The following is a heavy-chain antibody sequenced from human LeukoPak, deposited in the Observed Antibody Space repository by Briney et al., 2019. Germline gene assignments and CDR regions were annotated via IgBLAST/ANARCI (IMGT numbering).Heavy chain of an antibody. CDR1: GGSITTTNW. V-gene: IGHV4-4*02. J-gene: IGHJ4*02. CDR3: SRENGAFSPFGY. Sequence: SETLSLTCGAAGGSITTTNWWSWVRQFPGQGLQWIGEVSLEGVRNYNPSLTSRVTMSLDRAKNLLSLNLNSVTAADTAVYYCSRENGAFSPFGYWGQGILVTV. D-gene: IGHD2-8*01. CDR2: VSLEGVR.